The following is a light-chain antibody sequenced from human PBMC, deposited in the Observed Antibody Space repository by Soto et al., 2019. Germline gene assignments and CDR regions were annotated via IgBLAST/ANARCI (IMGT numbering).Light chain of an antibody. CDR1: QSVSNA. CDR2: GAS. Sequence: ELVMTQSPGTLSVSPGERATVSCRASQSVSNALAWYQQKPGQAPRLLIYGASTRATGIPARFSGTGSGTEFTLTISSXQSEDFAVYFCQHYNDWPYTFGQGTKVDIK. CDR3: QHYNDWPYT. V-gene: IGKV3-15*01. J-gene: IGKJ2*01.